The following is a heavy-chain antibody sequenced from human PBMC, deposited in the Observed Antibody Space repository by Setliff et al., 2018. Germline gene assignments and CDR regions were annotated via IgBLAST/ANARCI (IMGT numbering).Heavy chain of an antibody. CDR1: GYTFTGYY. Sequence: ASVKVSCKASGYTFTGYYMHWVRQAPGQGLEWMGRINPNSGGTNYAQKFQGRVTMTRDTSISTAYMELSRLRSDDAAVYYCARVAVGAMGADYWGQGTLVTVSS. V-gene: IGHV1-2*06. D-gene: IGHD1-26*01. CDR3: ARVAVGAMGADY. CDR2: INPNSGGT. J-gene: IGHJ4*02.